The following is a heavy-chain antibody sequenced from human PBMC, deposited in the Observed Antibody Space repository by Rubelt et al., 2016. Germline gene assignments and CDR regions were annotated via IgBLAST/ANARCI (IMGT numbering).Heavy chain of an antibody. CDR2: IYHSGST. CDR1: GYSISSGYY. D-gene: IGHD2-21*02. CDR3: ALTTIIPGMDV. V-gene: IGHV4-38-2*02. Sequence: QVQLQESGPGLVKPSETLSLTCTVSGYSISSGYYWGWIRQPPGKGLAWIGSIYHSGSTYYNPSLKSRVTISVDTSKNQFSLKLSSVTAADTAVYYCALTTIIPGMDVWGQGTTVTVSS. J-gene: IGHJ6*02.